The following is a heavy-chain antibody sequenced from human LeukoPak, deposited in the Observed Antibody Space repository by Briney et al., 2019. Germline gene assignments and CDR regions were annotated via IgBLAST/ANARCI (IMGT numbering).Heavy chain of an antibody. CDR2: INPSGGST. Sequence: ASVKVSCKASGYTFTSYYMHWVRQAPGQGLEWMGIINPSGGSTSYAQKLQGRVTMTRDTSTSTVYMELSSLRSEDTAVYYCARETVLRYYGMDVWGQGTTVTVSS. CDR3: ARETVLRYYGMDV. V-gene: IGHV1-46*01. CDR1: GYTFTSYY. J-gene: IGHJ6*02. D-gene: IGHD4-17*01.